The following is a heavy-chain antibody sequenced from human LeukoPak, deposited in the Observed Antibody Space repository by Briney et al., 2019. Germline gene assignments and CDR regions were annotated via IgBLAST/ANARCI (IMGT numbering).Heavy chain of an antibody. D-gene: IGHD5-12*01. CDR2: IYHSGST. CDR1: GGSITSGAYC. Sequence: SETLSLTCTVSGGSITSGAYCWSWIRQHPGKGLEWIGEIYHSGSTNYNPSLKSRVTISVDKSKNQFSLKLSSVTAADTAVYCCARFLIEGGYDYRFFDYWGQGTLVTVSS. CDR3: ARFLIEGGYDYRFFDY. V-gene: IGHV4-39*07. J-gene: IGHJ4*02.